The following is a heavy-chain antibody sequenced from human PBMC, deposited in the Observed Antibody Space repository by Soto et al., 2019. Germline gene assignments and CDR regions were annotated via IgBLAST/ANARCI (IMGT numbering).Heavy chain of an antibody. CDR2: ISYDGSNK. Sequence: GGSLRLSCAASGFTFSSYGMHWVRQAPGKGLEWVAVISYDGSNKYYADSVKGRFTISRDNSKNTLYLQMNSLRAEDTAVYYCAADAWTTVTTFDYWGQGTLVTVSS. CDR3: AADAWTTVTTFDY. CDR1: GFTFSSYG. V-gene: IGHV3-30*03. J-gene: IGHJ4*02. D-gene: IGHD4-17*01.